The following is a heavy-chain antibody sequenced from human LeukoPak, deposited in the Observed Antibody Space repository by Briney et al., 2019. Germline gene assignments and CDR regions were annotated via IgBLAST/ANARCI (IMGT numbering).Heavy chain of an antibody. CDR2: INHSGST. V-gene: IGHV4-34*01. D-gene: IGHD3-3*01. J-gene: IGHJ5*02. CDR1: GGSFSGYY. CDR3: ARAGYDFWSGYYTGSFQGNWFDP. Sequence: SETLSLTCAAYGGSFSGYYWSWIRQPPGKGLEWIGEINHSGSTNYNPSLKSRVTISVDTSKNQFSLKLSSVTAADTAVYYCARAGYDFWSGYYTGSFQGNWFDPWGQGTLVTVSS.